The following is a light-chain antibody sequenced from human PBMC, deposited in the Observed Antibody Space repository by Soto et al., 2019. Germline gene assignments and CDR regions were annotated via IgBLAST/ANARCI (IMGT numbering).Light chain of an antibody. CDR3: SSYTNINTRAGV. Sequence: QSALTQPASVSGSPGQSITISCTGTSSDVGTYNLVSWYQQHPGRAPKLIIYEVDSRTSGISNRFSGSKSGNTASLTISGLQAEDEAEYYCSSYTNINTRAGVFGTGTKLTVL. V-gene: IGLV2-14*02. CDR2: EVD. CDR1: SSDVGTYNL. J-gene: IGLJ1*01.